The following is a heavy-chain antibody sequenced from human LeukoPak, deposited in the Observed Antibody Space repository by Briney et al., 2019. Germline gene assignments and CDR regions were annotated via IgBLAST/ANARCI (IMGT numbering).Heavy chain of an antibody. Sequence: GGSLRLSCAASGFSFDVYAMHWVRHAPGKGLEWVSGISWNSGSIGYADSVKGRFTISRDNAKNSLYLQMNSLRAEDTALYYCAKDVADAARPSDAFDIWGQGTMVTVSS. CDR1: GFSFDVYA. J-gene: IGHJ3*02. V-gene: IGHV3-9*01. CDR2: ISWNSGSI. D-gene: IGHD6-6*01. CDR3: AKDVADAARPSDAFDI.